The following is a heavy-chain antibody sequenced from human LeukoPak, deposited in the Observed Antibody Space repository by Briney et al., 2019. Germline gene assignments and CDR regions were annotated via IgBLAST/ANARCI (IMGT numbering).Heavy chain of an antibody. J-gene: IGHJ4*02. CDR2: INHSGST. D-gene: IGHD6-19*01. Sequence: SETLSLTCAVYGGSLSGYYWSWIRQPPGKGLEWIGEINHSGSTNYNPSLKSRVTISVDTSKNQFSLKLSSVTAADTAVYYCASSSGWYGVDYWGQGTLVAVSS. CDR1: GGSLSGYY. CDR3: ASSSGWYGVDY. V-gene: IGHV4-34*01.